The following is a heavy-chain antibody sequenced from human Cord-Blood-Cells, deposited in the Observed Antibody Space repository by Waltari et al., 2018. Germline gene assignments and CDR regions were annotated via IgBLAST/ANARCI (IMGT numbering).Heavy chain of an antibody. D-gene: IGHD1-26*01. CDR1: GYTLTELS. Sequence: QVQLVQSGAEVKKPGASVKVSCKVSGYTLTELSMHWVRQAPGNGLEWMGGFDPEDGETIYAQKFQGRVTMTEDTSTDTAYMELSSLRSEDTAVYYCATDARPIGGSYYKFAFDIWGQGTMVTVSS. CDR2: FDPEDGET. CDR3: ATDARPIGGSYYKFAFDI. J-gene: IGHJ3*02. V-gene: IGHV1-24*01.